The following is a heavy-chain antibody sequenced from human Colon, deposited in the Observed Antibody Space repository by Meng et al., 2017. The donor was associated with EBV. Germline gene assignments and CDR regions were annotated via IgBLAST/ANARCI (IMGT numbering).Heavy chain of an antibody. CDR2: IYWDDDK. CDR3: AHRHRLRDFDY. CDR1: GFSLGTCGVW. Sequence: QTTLKESGTTLVKATQTLTLTGTLPGFSLGTCGVWVGWIRQPPGKTLEWLAIIYWDDDKRYSPSLKNRLTITKDTSKNQVVLTLTNIDPVDTATYYCAHRHRLRDFDYWGQGTLVTVSS. V-gene: IGHV2-5*02. D-gene: IGHD4-17*01. J-gene: IGHJ4*02.